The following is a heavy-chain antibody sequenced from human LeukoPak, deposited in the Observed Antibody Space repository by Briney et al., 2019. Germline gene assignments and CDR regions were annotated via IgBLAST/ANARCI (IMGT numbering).Heavy chain of an antibody. J-gene: IGHJ5*02. V-gene: IGHV4-59*10. D-gene: IGHD3-16*01. CDR2: IYTSGTT. CDR1: GGSFSGYF. Sequence: SETLSPTCAVYGGSFSGYFWSWIRQPAGKGLEWIGRIYTSGTTNYNPSLKSRVTISVDTSKNQFSLKLSSVTAADTAVYYCARAQSFGCSDPWYQGTLVPVSS. CDR3: ARAQSFGCSDP.